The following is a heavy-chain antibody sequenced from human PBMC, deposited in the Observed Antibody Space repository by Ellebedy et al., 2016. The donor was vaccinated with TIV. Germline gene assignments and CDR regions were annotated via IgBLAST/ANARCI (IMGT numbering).Heavy chain of an antibody. CDR2: INEDGSTT. V-gene: IGHV3-74*03. CDR1: GFTFSNYW. J-gene: IGHJ4*02. CDR3: ARRNPGGFDPFFDY. Sequence: HTGGSLRLSCAASGFTFSNYWMHWVRQAPGKGLVWISSINEDGSTTTYVDAVRGRVTISRDNAKNTLYLQTNSLRGEDTAMYYCARRNPGGFDPFFDYWGQGTLVTVSS. D-gene: IGHD5-12*01.